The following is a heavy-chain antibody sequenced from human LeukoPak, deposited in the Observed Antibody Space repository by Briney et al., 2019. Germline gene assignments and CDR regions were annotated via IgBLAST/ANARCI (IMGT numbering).Heavy chain of an antibody. D-gene: IGHD6-19*01. Sequence: SGTLSLTCAVSGGSISSSNWWSWIRQPPGKGLEWIGYIYYSGSTYYNPSLKSRVTISVDTSKNQFSLKLSSVTAADTAVYYCALSAQQWLVRRELWYFVLWGRGTLVTVSS. CDR2: IYYSGST. V-gene: IGHV4-30-4*01. CDR3: ALSAQQWLVRRELWYFVL. J-gene: IGHJ2*01. CDR1: GGSISSSNW.